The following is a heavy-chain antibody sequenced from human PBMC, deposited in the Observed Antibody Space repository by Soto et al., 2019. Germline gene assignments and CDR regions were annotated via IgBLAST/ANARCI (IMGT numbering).Heavy chain of an antibody. CDR3: AGELGTFYFDH. CDR1: AGSIRSGDYY. V-gene: IGHV4-30-4*01. CDR2: IDHSGSA. D-gene: IGHD7-27*01. J-gene: IGHJ4*02. Sequence: QVQLQESGPGLVKPSQTLSLTCTVSAGSIRSGDYYWTWIRQPPGKGLEWIGYIDHSGSAYYNPSLKSRATISIDTSNNQCSLKMTSVIAADTAVYYCAGELGTFYFDHWGQGTLVTVSS.